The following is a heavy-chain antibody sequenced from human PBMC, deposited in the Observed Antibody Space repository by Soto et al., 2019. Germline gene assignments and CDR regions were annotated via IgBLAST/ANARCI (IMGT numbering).Heavy chain of an antibody. CDR1: GFSLSNNG. J-gene: IGHJ6*02. D-gene: IGHD3-22*01. CDR2: ISYDGNNK. V-gene: IGHV3-30*18. Sequence: GESLKISCAASGFSLSNNGMHWVRQAPGKGLEWAAVISYDGNNKYYADSVKGRFTISRDNSKNTVYLEMNNLRAEDTAMYYCAKGGSGNYLTYYYYYGMDVWGQGTTVTVSS. CDR3: AKGGSGNYLTYYYYYGMDV.